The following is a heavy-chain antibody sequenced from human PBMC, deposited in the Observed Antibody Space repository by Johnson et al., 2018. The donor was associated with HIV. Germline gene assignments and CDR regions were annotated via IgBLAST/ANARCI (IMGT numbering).Heavy chain of an antibody. CDR1: GFTFSSYG. V-gene: IGHV3-30*18. Sequence: QVQLVESAGGVVQPGRSLRLSCAASGFTFSSYGMHWVRQAPGKGLEWVAVISYDGSNKYYVDSVKGRFTISRDKSKNTLYLQMNSLRAEDTAVYYCAKDGAMAFDIWGQGTLVTVSS. D-gene: IGHD2-2*01. CDR2: ISYDGSNK. J-gene: IGHJ3*02. CDR3: AKDGAMAFDI.